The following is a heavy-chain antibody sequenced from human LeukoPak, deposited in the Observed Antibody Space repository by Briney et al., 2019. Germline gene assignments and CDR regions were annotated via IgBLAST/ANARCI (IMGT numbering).Heavy chain of an antibody. Sequence: SETLSLTCTVAGGSISSSSYYWGWIRQPPGKGLEWIGSIYYSGSTYYNPSLKSRVTISVDTSKTQFSLKLSSVTAADTAVYYCARDRIAAAWRRTNWFDPWGQGTLVTVSS. D-gene: IGHD6-13*01. CDR2: IYYSGST. CDR1: GGSISSSSYY. CDR3: ARDRIAAAWRRTNWFDP. V-gene: IGHV4-39*07. J-gene: IGHJ5*02.